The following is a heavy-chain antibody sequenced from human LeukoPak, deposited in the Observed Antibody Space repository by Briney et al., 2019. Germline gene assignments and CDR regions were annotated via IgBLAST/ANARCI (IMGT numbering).Heavy chain of an antibody. J-gene: IGHJ3*02. CDR1: GFTFSSYA. CDR2: ISDSGGST. CDR3: AKDPGAFDI. V-gene: IGHV3-23*01. Sequence: GASLRLSCAASGFTFSSYAMSWVRQAPGKGLEWVSTISDSGGSTYYADSVKGRFTISRDNSKNTLYLQMNSLRAEDTAVYYCAKDPGAFDIWGQGTMVTVSS.